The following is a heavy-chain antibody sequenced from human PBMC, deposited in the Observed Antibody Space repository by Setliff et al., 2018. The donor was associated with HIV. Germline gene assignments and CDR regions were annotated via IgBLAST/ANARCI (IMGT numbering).Heavy chain of an antibody. Sequence: SETLSLTCAVSGYSISTAYYWAWIRRSPGKGLEWIGGFHHSGSAHYNPSLKSRVTISGQTSKNQFSLTLTSVTAADTAIYYCARQGAGYYYDSSDYYTGNGFDMWGQGTMVT. CDR2: FHHSGSA. J-gene: IGHJ3*02. CDR3: ARQGAGYYYDSSDYYTGNGFDM. D-gene: IGHD3-22*01. CDR1: GYSISTAYY. V-gene: IGHV4-38-2*01.